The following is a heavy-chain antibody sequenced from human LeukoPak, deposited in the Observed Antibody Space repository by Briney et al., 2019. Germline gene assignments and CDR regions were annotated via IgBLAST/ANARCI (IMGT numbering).Heavy chain of an antibody. CDR1: GYTFTGYY. Sequence: APVKVSCKASGYTFTGYYMHWVRQAPGQGLEWMGWINPNSGGTNYAQKFQGRVTMTRDTSIGTAYMELSRLRSDDTAVYYCARGGHKYCSGGSCHHFDYWGQGTLVTVSS. V-gene: IGHV1-2*02. CDR2: INPNSGGT. CDR3: ARGGHKYCSGGSCHHFDY. J-gene: IGHJ4*02. D-gene: IGHD2-15*01.